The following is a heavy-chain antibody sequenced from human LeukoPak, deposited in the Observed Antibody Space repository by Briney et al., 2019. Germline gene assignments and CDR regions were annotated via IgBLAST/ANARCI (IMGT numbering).Heavy chain of an antibody. CDR1: GFTFSSYW. Sequence: GGSLRLSCAASGFTFSSYWMHWVRQAPGEGLVWVSRIKSDGSVTWYAEYVKGRFTISRDNAKNMLYLQMNSLRDEDTAVYFCASDHDAVGTTIDHWGQGTLVTVSS. CDR2: IKSDGSVT. D-gene: IGHD1-14*01. V-gene: IGHV3-74*01. CDR3: ASDHDAVGTTIDH. J-gene: IGHJ4*02.